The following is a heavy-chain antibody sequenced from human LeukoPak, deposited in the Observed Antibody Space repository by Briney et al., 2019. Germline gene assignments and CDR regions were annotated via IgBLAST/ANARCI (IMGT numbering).Heavy chain of an antibody. CDR1: GYTFTSYG. CDR2: ISGYNGDT. CDR3: ASPLQWLAFDY. D-gene: IGHD6-19*01. Sequence: ASVKVSCKASGYTFTSYGLSWVRQAPGQGLEWMGWISGYNGDTKYAQKIQGRVTMTTDTSTSTAYMELSRLRSDDTAVYYCASPLQWLAFDYWGQGTLVTVSS. J-gene: IGHJ4*02. V-gene: IGHV1-18*01.